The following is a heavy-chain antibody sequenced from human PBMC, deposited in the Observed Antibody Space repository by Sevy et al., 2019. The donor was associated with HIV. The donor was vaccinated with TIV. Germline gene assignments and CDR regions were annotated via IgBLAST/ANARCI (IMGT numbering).Heavy chain of an antibody. CDR2: IHNSGDTT. CDR1: GFTFSNYG. J-gene: IGHJ3*02. D-gene: IGHD6-13*01. Sequence: GESLKISCAASGFTFSNYGMNWVRQAPGKGLEWVSVIHNSGDTTYYADSVKGRFTISRDNSENTLYLQMNSLRADDTAVYFGVKGGSIAAAGNDAFDIWGQGTMVTVSS. CDR3: VKGGSIAAAGNDAFDI. V-gene: IGHV3-23*05.